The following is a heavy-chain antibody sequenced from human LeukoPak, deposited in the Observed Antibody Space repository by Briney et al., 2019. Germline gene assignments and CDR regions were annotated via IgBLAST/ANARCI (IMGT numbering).Heavy chain of an antibody. V-gene: IGHV1-69*06. CDR2: IIPIFGTA. CDR3: ASPQLRYSYGYWYFDL. D-gene: IGHD5-18*01. J-gene: IGHJ2*01. CDR1: GGTFSSYA. Sequence: ASVKVSCKASGGTFSSYAISWVRQAPGQGLEWMGGIIPIFGTANYAQKFQGRVTITADKSTSTAYMELSSLRSEDTAVYYCASPQLRYSYGYWYFDLWGRGTLVTVSS.